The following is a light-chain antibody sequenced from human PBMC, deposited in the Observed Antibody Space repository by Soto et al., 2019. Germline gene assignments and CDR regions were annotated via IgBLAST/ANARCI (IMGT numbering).Light chain of an antibody. CDR3: HTWGTGIQV. CDR2: LNSDGSH. CDR1: SGHSSYA. J-gene: IGLJ1*01. Sequence: QPVLTQSPSASASLGASVKLTCTLSSGHSSYAIAWHQQQPEKGPRYLMKLNSDGSHSKGDGIPDRFSGSSSGAERYLTISGLQSEDDADYSCHTWGTGIQVFGTGTKVTVL. V-gene: IGLV4-69*01.